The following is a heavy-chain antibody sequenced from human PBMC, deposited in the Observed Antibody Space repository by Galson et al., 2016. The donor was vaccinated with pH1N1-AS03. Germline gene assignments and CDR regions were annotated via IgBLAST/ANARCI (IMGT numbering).Heavy chain of an antibody. Sequence: SVKVSCKASGYIFTGFYVHWVRQAPGQGLEWMGWINTDSGVTNYAQKFEAWVTMTRDTSVSTAYMELYGLKSDDTAVYYCARDPRGPCTTATCPTTYYFGMDVWGQ. D-gene: IGHD2-2*01. J-gene: IGHJ6*02. CDR3: ARDPRGPCTTATCPTTYYFGMDV. V-gene: IGHV1-2*04. CDR1: GYIFTGFY. CDR2: INTDSGVT.